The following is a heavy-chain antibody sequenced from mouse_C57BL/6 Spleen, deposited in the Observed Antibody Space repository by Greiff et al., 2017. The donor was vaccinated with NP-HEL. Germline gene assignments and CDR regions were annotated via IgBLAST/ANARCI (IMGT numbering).Heavy chain of an antibody. D-gene: IGHD3-2*02. Sequence: QVQLQQPGAELVKPGASVKLSCKASGYTFTSYWMQWVKQRPGQGLEWIGEIDPSDSYTNYNQKFKGKATLTVDTSSSTAYMQLSSLTSEDSAVYYCARRLLRNYAMDYWGQGTSVTVSS. J-gene: IGHJ4*01. V-gene: IGHV1-50*01. CDR3: ARRLLRNYAMDY. CDR1: GYTFTSYW. CDR2: IDPSDSYT.